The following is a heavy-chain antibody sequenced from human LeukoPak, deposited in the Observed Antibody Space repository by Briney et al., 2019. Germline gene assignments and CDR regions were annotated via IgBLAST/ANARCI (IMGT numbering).Heavy chain of an antibody. CDR2: IYTSGST. Sequence: SETLSLTCTVSGGSISSGSYYWSWIRQPAGKGLEWIGRIYTSGSTNYNPSLKSRVTISVDTSKNQFSLKLSSVTAADTAVYYCARGTRIQLWNNWFDPWGQGTLVTVSS. CDR1: GGSISSGSYY. D-gene: IGHD5-18*01. V-gene: IGHV4-61*02. CDR3: ARGTRIQLWNNWFDP. J-gene: IGHJ5*02.